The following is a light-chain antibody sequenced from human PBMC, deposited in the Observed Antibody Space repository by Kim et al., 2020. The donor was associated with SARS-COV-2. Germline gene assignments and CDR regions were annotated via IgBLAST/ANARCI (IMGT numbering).Light chain of an antibody. Sequence: SSELTQDPAVSVALGQTLRITCQGDSLRKYYASWYQQKPGQAPVLVIYGKNNRPSGIPDRFSGSSSGNTVSLTITGAQAEDEGDYYCYSRDSSGDDVFFG. CDR3: YSRDSSGDDVF. CDR2: GKN. CDR1: SLRKYY. V-gene: IGLV3-19*01. J-gene: IGLJ1*01.